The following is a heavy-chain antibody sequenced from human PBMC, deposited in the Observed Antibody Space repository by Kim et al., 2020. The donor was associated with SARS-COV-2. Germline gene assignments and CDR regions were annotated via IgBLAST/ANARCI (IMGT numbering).Heavy chain of an antibody. CDR3: AKVAAAAGTSVPQGTDY. Sequence: GGSLRLSCAASGFTFSSYGMSWVRQAPGKGLEWVSTISGTSDSTYYADSVKGRFTISRDNSNNTLYLQMISLRAEDTAVYYCAKVAAAAGTSVPQGTDYWGQGTLVTVSS. V-gene: IGHV3-23*01. D-gene: IGHD6-13*01. CDR1: GFTFSSYG. CDR2: ISGTSDST. J-gene: IGHJ4*02.